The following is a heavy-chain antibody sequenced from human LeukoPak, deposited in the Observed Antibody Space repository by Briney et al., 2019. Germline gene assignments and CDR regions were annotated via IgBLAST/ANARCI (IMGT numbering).Heavy chain of an antibody. V-gene: IGHV4-4*09. J-gene: IGHJ5*02. Sequence: SETLSLTCTVSGGSISSYYWSWIRQPPGKGLEWIGYIYTSGSTNYNPSLKSRVTISVDTSKNQFSLKLSSVTAADTAVYYCAREVPSSSPRRANWFDPWGQGTLVTVSS. D-gene: IGHD6-6*01. CDR3: AREVPSSSPRRANWFDP. CDR1: GGSISSYY. CDR2: IYTSGST.